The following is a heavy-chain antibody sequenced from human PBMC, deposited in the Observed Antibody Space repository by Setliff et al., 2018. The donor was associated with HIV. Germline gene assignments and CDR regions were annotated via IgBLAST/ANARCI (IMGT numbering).Heavy chain of an antibody. CDR2: IYSDGSS. V-gene: IGHV3-53*01. CDR3: ARDSPLSHFDY. CDR1: GFTLSSYS. J-gene: IGHJ4*02. Sequence: PGGFLRLSCAASGFTLSSYSMNWVRQAPGKGLEWVSVIYSDGSSYYADSVRGRFTISRDNYKNTLYLQMNSLRPEDTAVYYCARDSPLSHFDYWGQGILVTVSS.